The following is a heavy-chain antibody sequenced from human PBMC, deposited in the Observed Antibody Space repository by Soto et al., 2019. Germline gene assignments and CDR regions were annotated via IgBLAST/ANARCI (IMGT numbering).Heavy chain of an antibody. CDR3: ARDLEVTTPYFNYYYGMDV. J-gene: IGHJ6*01. CDR2: IYYSGST. V-gene: IGHV4-30-4*01. CDR1: VGSISIGDYY. D-gene: IGHD4-4*01. Sequence: SETLSVTCTFSVGSISIGDYYWSWIRQPPGKGMEWIGYIYYSGSTYYNPSLKSRVTISVDTSKNQFSLKLSSVTAADTAVYYCARDLEVTTPYFNYYYGMDVWGQGTTVTVSS.